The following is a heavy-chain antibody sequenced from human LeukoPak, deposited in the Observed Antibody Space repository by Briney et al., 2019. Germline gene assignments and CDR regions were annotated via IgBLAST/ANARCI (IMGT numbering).Heavy chain of an antibody. CDR1: GFTFSSYG. V-gene: IGHV3-21*01. Sequence: GGSLRLSCAASGFTFSSYGMHWVRQAPGKGLEWVSAISGSGGSTYYADSVKGRFTISRDNAKNSLYLQMNSLRAEDTAVYYCARAMVRGVIFDYWGQGTLVTVSS. J-gene: IGHJ4*02. D-gene: IGHD3-10*01. CDR3: ARAMVRGVIFDY. CDR2: ISGSGGST.